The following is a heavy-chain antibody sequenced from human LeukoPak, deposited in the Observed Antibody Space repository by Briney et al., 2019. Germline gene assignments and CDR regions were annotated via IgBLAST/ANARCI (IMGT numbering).Heavy chain of an antibody. Sequence: SETLSLTCAVYGGSFSGYYWSWIRQPPGKGLEWIGEINHSGSTNYNPSLKSRATISVDTSKNQFSLKLSSVTAADTAVYYCARGGSGRKVGATRAFWFDPWGQGTLVTVSS. CDR2: INHSGST. D-gene: IGHD1-26*01. CDR3: ARGGSGRKVGATRAFWFDP. J-gene: IGHJ5*02. V-gene: IGHV4-34*01. CDR1: GGSFSGYY.